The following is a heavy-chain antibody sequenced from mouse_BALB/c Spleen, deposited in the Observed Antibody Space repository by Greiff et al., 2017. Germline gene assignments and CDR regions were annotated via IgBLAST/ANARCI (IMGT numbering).Heavy chain of an antibody. J-gene: IGHJ3*01. Sequence: EVQLVESGGGLVKPGGSLKLSCAASGFTFSDYYMYWVRQTPEKRLEWVATISDGGSYTYYPDSVKGRFTISRDNAKNNLYLQMSSLKSEDTAMYYCARAPYGNYPFAYWGQGTLVTVSA. CDR3: ARAPYGNYPFAY. V-gene: IGHV5-4*02. D-gene: IGHD2-10*02. CDR2: ISDGGSYT. CDR1: GFTFSDYY.